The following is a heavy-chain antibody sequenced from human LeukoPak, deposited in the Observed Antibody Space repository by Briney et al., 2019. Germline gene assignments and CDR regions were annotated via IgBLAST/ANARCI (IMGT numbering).Heavy chain of an antibody. J-gene: IGHJ4*02. D-gene: IGHD6-19*01. V-gene: IGHV3-66*01. CDR3: ARDSSSGWYHGY. CDR1: GFTVSTNY. CDR2: IYSGGST. Sequence: GGSLRLSCAASGFTVSTNYMSWVRQAPGKGLEWVSVIYSGGSTYYADSVRGRFTISRDNSKNTLYLQMNSLRAEDTAVYYCARDSSSGWYHGYWGQGTLVSVSS.